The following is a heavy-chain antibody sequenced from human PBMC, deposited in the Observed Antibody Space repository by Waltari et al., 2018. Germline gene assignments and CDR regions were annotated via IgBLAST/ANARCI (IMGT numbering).Heavy chain of an antibody. D-gene: IGHD3-9*01. V-gene: IGHV1-46*01. Sequence: QVQLVQSGAEVKKTGASVKVSCKASGYTFTSYYMHWVRQAPGQGLEWMGIINPSGGSTSYAQKFQGRVTMTRDTSTSTVYMELSSLRSEDTAVYYCARVAKITISDYYYYGMDFWGQGTTVTVSS. CDR3: ARVAKITISDYYYYGMDF. J-gene: IGHJ6*02. CDR2: INPSGGST. CDR1: GYTFTSYY.